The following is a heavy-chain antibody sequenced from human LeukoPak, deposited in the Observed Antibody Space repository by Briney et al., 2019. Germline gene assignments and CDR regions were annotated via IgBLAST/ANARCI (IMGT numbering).Heavy chain of an antibody. CDR3: ARDTPLRSYSGYLFRAFDI. J-gene: IGHJ3*02. CDR2: ISYDGSNK. CDR1: GFTFSSYG. D-gene: IGHD5-12*01. V-gene: IGHV3-30*19. Sequence: GGSLRLSCAASGFTFSSYGMHWVRQAPGKGLEWVAVISYDGSNKYYADSVKGRFTISRDNSKNTLYLQMNSLRAEDTAVYYCARDTPLRSYSGYLFRAFDIWGQGTMVTVSS.